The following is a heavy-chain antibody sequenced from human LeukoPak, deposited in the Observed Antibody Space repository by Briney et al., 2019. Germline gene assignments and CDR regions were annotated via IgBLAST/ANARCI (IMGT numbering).Heavy chain of an antibody. CDR3: ARTTEGYCRGRSCYSYYYYMDV. D-gene: IGHD2-15*01. Sequence: SETLSLTCAVYGGSFSGYYWSWIRQPPGKGLEWIGEINHSGRSKYNPSLKSRVTISVDTSKNQFSLKLSSVTAADTAVYYCARTTEGYCRGRSCYSYYYYMDVWGKGTTVTVSS. CDR1: GGSFSGYY. CDR2: INHSGRS. V-gene: IGHV4-34*01. J-gene: IGHJ6*03.